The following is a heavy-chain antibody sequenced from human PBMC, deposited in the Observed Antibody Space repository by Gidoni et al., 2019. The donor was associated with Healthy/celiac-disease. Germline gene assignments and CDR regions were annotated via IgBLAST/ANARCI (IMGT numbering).Heavy chain of an antibody. V-gene: IGHV3-74*01. J-gene: IGHJ4*02. CDR1: AIAFPSYW. D-gene: IGHD3-10*01. CDR2: INGDGSST. CDR3: ARVEWFGELLPSEPFDY. Sequence: EVQLVGLGGGSVQPGRSLRLSCAASAIAFPSYWMHWVRPAPGKELVCVSRINGDGSSTSYADSVKGRFTISRDNAKITLYLQMNSLRAEDTSVYYCARVEWFGELLPSEPFDYWGQGTLVTVSS.